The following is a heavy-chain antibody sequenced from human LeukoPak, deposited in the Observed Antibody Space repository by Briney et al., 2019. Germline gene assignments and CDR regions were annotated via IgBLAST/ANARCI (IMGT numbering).Heavy chain of an antibody. CDR3: ARGGGYRDY. CDR2: INRSGST. D-gene: IGHD5-12*01. J-gene: IGHJ4*02. V-gene: IGHV4-34*01. CDR1: GGSFSGYY. Sequence: PSETLSLTCAVYGGSFSGYYWSWIRQPPGKGLEWIGEINRSGSTNYNPSLKSRVTISVDTYKHQFSLKQSSVTAPDTAVYYCARGGGYRDYWGQGTLVTVSS.